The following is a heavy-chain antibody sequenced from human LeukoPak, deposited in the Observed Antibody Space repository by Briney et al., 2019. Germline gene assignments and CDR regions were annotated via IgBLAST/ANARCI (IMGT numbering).Heavy chain of an antibody. CDR1: GGTFSSYA. V-gene: IGHV1-69*05. CDR2: IIPIFGTA. D-gene: IGHD1-26*01. Sequence: GASVKVSCKSSGGTFSSYAISWVRQAPGQGLEWMGVIIPIFGTANYAQKFQGRVTITTDESTSTAYMELSSLRSEDTAVYYCARGRAPDWYFDLWGRGTLVTVSS. J-gene: IGHJ2*01. CDR3: ARGRAPDWYFDL.